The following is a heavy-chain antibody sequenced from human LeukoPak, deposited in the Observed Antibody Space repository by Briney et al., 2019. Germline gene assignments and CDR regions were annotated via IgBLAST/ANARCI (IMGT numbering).Heavy chain of an antibody. J-gene: IGHJ4*02. V-gene: IGHV3-30*04. D-gene: IGHD2-2*01. CDR3: ARDRCSSTSCYGDY. CDR2: ISYDGSNK. CDR1: GFTFSSYA. Sequence: GSLRLSCAASGFTFSSYAMHWVRQAPGKGLEWVAVISYDGSNKYYADSVKGRFTISRDNSKNTLYLQMNSLRAEDTAVYYCARDRCSSTSCYGDYWGQGTLVTVSS.